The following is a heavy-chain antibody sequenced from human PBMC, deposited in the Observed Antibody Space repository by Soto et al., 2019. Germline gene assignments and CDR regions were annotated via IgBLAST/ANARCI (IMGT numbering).Heavy chain of an antibody. CDR3: AKDNCISTSCYRLYNWFDP. D-gene: IGHD2-2*01. CDR2: IAYDGSNK. CDR1: GFTFSSYG. J-gene: IGHJ5*02. Sequence: QVQLVESGGGVVQPGRSLRLSCVASGFTFSSYGMHWVRQAPGKGLEWVAVIAYDGSNKYYADSVKGRFTISRDNSKNTLYLQMNSLRAEDTGVYYCAKDNCISTSCYRLYNWFDPWGQGTLVTVSS. V-gene: IGHV3-30*18.